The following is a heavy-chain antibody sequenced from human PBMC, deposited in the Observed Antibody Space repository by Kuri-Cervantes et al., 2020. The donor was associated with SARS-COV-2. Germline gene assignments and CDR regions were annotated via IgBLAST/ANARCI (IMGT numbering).Heavy chain of an antibody. V-gene: IGHV3-30*18. CDR2: ISNDGRNE. Sequence: LSLTCAASGFTFSSYWMSWVRQAPGKGLEWVAVISNDGRNEYYAGSVKGRFTISRDNSKNTLYLQMNSLRAEDTAVYYCAKGEGSGYYRNWGQGTLVTVSS. CDR1: GFTFSSYW. CDR3: AKGEGSGYYRN. D-gene: IGHD3-22*01. J-gene: IGHJ4*02.